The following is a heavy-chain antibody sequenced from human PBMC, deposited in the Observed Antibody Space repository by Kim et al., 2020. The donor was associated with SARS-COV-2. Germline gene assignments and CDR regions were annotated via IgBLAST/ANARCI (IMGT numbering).Heavy chain of an antibody. CDR1: GYTFTSYG. D-gene: IGHD6-13*01. CDR2: ISAYNGNT. V-gene: IGHV1-18*04. J-gene: IGHJ6*02. CDR3: ARVPQQQLVLWYGMDV. Sequence: ASVKVSCKASGYTFTSYGISWVRQAPGQGLEWMGWISAYNGNTNYAQKLQGRVTMTTDTSTSTAYMELRSLRSDDTAVYYCARVPQQQLVLWYGMDVWGQGTTVTVSS.